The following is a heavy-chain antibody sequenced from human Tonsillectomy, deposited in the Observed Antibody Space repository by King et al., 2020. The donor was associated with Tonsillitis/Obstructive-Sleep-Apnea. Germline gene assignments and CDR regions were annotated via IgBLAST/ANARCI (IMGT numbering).Heavy chain of an antibody. CDR2: IRTSSYI. J-gene: IGHJ4*02. Sequence: VQLVESGGGLVKPGGSLRLSCAASGFTFSRYSMNWVRQAPGKGLDWVSSIRTSSYIYYADSVKGRFTISRDNAKNSLYLQMNSLRAEDTAVYYCGGDGENWNDYSYWGQGTLVTVSS. CDR3: GGDGENWNDYSY. D-gene: IGHD1-1*01. V-gene: IGHV3-21*01. CDR1: GFTFSRYS.